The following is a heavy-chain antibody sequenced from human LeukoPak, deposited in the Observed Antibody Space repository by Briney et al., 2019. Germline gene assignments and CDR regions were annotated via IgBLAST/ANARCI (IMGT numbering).Heavy chain of an antibody. V-gene: IGHV4-4*07. CDR2: IYTSGST. CDR1: GGSISSYY. CDR3: ARGSVRRGIVLMVYAIGHNWFDP. D-gene: IGHD2-8*01. Sequence: PSETLSLTCTVSGGSISSYYWSWIRQPAGKGLEWIGRIYTSGSTNYNPSLKSRVTMSVDTSKNQFSLKLSSVTAADTAVYYCARGSVRRGIVLMVYAIGHNWFDPWGQGTLVTVSS. J-gene: IGHJ5*02.